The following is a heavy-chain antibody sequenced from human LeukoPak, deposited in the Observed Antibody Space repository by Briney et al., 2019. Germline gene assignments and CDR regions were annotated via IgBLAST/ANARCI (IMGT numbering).Heavy chain of an antibody. CDR2: INHSGST. CDR1: GGSFSGYY. CDR3: ARGGHIVATTPETNWFDP. Sequence: PSETLSLTCAVYGGSFSGYYWSWIRQPPGKGLEWIGEINHSGSTNYNPSLKSRVTISVDTSKNQFSLKLSSVTAADTAVYYCARGGHIVATTPETNWFDPWGQGTLVTVSS. D-gene: IGHD5-12*01. V-gene: IGHV4-34*01. J-gene: IGHJ5*02.